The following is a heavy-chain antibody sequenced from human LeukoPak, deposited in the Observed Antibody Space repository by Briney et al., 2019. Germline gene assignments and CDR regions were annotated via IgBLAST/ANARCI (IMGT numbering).Heavy chain of an antibody. V-gene: IGHV4-4*07. CDR3: ATGGASVADN. CDR1: GGSISSYY. D-gene: IGHD6-19*01. CDR2: IYASGKT. J-gene: IGHJ4*02. Sequence: SETLSLTCTVSGGSISSYYWSWFRQSAGKGLEWIGRIYASGKTNYNPSLMSRVTMSVDTSQDQFSLKLNSVTAADAAVYYCATGGASVADNWSQGALVTVSS.